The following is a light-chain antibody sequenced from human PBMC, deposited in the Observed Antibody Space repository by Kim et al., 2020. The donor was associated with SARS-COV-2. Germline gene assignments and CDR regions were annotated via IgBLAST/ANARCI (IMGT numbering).Light chain of an antibody. Sequence: DIQMTQSPSSLSASVGDRVTITCRASQDIRSDLGWFQQKPGKAPKRLIYDAISLESGVPSRFSGSGSGTEFTLTINSLRPKDFTTYYCLQHRSFPYTFGRGTKLEI. CDR2: DAI. J-gene: IGKJ2*01. CDR3: LQHRSFPYT. CDR1: QDIRSD. V-gene: IGKV1-17*01.